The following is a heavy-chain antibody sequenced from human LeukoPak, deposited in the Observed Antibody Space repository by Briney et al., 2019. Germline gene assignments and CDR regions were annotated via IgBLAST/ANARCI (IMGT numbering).Heavy chain of an antibody. Sequence: GASAKVSCKASGYTFTSYDINWVRQATGQGLEWMGWMNPNSGNTGYAQKFQGRVTMTRNTSISTAYMELSSLRSEDTAVYYCARGRSRILGYCSSTSCYELGDWGQGTLVTVSS. V-gene: IGHV1-8*01. D-gene: IGHD2-2*01. CDR1: GYTFTSYD. J-gene: IGHJ4*02. CDR2: MNPNSGNT. CDR3: ARGRSRILGYCSSTSCYELGD.